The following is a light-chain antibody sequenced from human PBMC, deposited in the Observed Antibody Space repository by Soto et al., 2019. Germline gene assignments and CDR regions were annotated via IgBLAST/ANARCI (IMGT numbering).Light chain of an antibody. CDR2: EVT. J-gene: IGLJ1*01. V-gene: IGLV2-14*01. CDR1: SSDVGRYNY. CDR3: SSYTTDSTYV. Sequence: QSALTQPPSASGSPGQSITISCTGTSSDVGRYNYVSWYQHHPGKAPKLLIYEVTKRPSGVSNRFSGSKSGNTASLTISGLQADDEADYYCSSYTTDSTYVFGSGTKVTVL.